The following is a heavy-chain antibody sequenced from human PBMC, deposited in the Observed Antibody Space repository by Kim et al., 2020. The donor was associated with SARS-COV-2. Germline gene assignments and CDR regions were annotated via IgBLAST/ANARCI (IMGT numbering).Heavy chain of an antibody. CDR3: ARFLYCSGATCHDAFDI. CDR2: ISDSGTTI. CDR1: GFTFSSYE. D-gene: IGHD2-15*01. V-gene: IGHV3-48*03. Sequence: GGSLRLSCAASGFTFSSYEMNWVRQAPGKGLEWLSYISDSGTTIYYADSVKGRFTISRDNAQNSLYLQMNSLRVDDTAIYYCARFLYCSGATCHDAFDIWGQGTMVTVSS. J-gene: IGHJ3*02.